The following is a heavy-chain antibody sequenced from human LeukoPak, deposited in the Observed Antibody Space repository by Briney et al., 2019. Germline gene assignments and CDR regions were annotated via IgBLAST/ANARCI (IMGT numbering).Heavy chain of an antibody. J-gene: IGHJ3*02. CDR2: ISAYNGNT. Sequence: GASVNVSCKASGYTFTSYGISWVRQAPGQGLEWMGWISAYNGNTNYAQKLQGRVTMTTDTSTSTAYMELRSLRSDDTAVYYCATSPYYDFWSGYHDAFDIWGQGTMVTVSS. CDR3: ATSPYYDFWSGYHDAFDI. CDR1: GYTFTSYG. D-gene: IGHD3-3*01. V-gene: IGHV1-18*01.